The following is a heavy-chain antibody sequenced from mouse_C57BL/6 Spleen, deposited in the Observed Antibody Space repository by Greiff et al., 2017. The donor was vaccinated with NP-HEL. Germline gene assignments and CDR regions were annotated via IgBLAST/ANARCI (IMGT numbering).Heavy chain of an antibody. CDR2: IWSGGST. Sequence: QVQLKESGPGLVQPSQSLSITCTVSGFSLTSYGVHWVRQSPGKGLEWLVVIWSGGSTDYNAAFISRLSISKDNSKSQVFFKMNSLQADDTAIYYCARDYYYGLYYFDYWGQGTTLTVSS. CDR3: ARDYYYGLYYFDY. J-gene: IGHJ2*01. V-gene: IGHV2-2*01. CDR1: GFSLTSYG. D-gene: IGHD1-1*01.